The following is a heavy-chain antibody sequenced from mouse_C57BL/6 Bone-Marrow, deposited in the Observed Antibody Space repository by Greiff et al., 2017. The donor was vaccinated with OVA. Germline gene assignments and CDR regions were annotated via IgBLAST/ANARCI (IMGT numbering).Heavy chain of an antibody. V-gene: IGHV1-15*01. D-gene: IGHD1-1*01. CDR3: TRSPYYYGSSYGRFDY. J-gene: IGHJ2*01. CDR1: GYTFTDYE. Sequence: QVQLQQSGAELVRPGASVTLSCKASGYTFTDYEMHWVKQTPVHGLEWIGAIDPETGGTAYNQKFKGKAILTADKSSSTAYMELRSLTSEDSAVYYCTRSPYYYGSSYGRFDYWGQGTTLTVSS. CDR2: IDPETGGT.